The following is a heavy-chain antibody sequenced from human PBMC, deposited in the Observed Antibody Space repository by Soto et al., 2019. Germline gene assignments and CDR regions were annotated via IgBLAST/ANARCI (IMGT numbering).Heavy chain of an antibody. CDR2: IYPSNSET. D-gene: IGHD3-22*01. CDR3: ARQGYHYDTYSFGY. J-gene: IGHJ4*02. CDR1: GYTFTSYW. Sequence: PGESLKISCNASGYTFTSYWIGWVRQMPGKGLEWMGIIYPSNSETRFSPSFQGQVTLSADKSIFTAYLQWSSLKASGTAMYYCARQGYHYDTYSFGYWGQGTLVTVSS. V-gene: IGHV5-51*01.